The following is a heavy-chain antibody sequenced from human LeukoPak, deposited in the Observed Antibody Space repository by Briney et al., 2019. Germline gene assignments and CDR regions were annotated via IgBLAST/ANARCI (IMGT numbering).Heavy chain of an antibody. CDR2: INAGNGNT. J-gene: IGHJ4*02. D-gene: IGHD3-22*01. CDR3: ATDRGYYDSSGYYLYYFDY. Sequence: ASVKVSCKASGYTFTSYAMHWVRQAPGQRLEWMGWINAGNGNTKYSQKFQGRVTMTEDTSTDTAYMELSSLRSEDTAVYYCATDRGYYDSSGYYLYYFDYWGQGTLVTVSS. CDR1: GYTFTSYA. V-gene: IGHV1-3*01.